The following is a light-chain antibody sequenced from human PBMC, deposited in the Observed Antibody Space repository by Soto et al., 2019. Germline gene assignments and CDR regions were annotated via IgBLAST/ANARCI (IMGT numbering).Light chain of an antibody. CDR3: SSNAGSNNLV. CDR1: SSDAGDYNY. J-gene: IGLJ2*01. CDR2: EVS. Sequence: QSVLTQPPSASGTPGQSVTIPCTGTSSDAGDYNYVSWYQQHPGKAPKLVIYEVSRRPSGVPDRFSGSKSGNTASLTVSGLQAEDEADYYCSSNAGSNNLVFGGGTKVTVL. V-gene: IGLV2-8*01.